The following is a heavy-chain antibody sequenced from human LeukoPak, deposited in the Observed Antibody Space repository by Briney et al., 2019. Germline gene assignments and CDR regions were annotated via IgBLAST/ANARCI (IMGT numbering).Heavy chain of an antibody. J-gene: IGHJ4*02. V-gene: IGHV5-51*01. Sequence: GESLKISCKGAGYSFTSYWIGWVRQLPGKGLEWMGIIYPGDSDTSYSPSFQGQVTISADKSIRTAYMQWSRLKAADTGMYYCARQIHGLELPFDYWGQGTLVTVSS. CDR3: ARQIHGLELPFDY. D-gene: IGHD1-7*01. CDR2: IYPGDSDT. CDR1: GYSFTSYW.